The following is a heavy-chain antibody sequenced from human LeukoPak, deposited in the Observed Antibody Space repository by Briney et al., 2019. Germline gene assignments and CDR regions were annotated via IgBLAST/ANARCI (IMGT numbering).Heavy chain of an antibody. V-gene: IGHV3-7*01. J-gene: IGHJ4*02. CDR2: INLDGSDK. CDR3: ARDTRYFDY. Sequence: GGSLRLSCAASGFTFNNYWMTWVRQAPGKGLEWVGNINLDGSDKYYGDSVKGRFTISRDNAKNSLYLQMNSLRAEDTAVYYCARDTRYFDYWGQGNMVTVSS. CDR1: GFTFNNYW.